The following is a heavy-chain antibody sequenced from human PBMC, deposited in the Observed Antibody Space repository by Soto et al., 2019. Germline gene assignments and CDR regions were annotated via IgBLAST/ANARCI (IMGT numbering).Heavy chain of an antibody. Sequence: QVQLQESGPGLVKPSETLSLTCTVSGGSISSYYWSWIRQPPGKGLEWIGYIYYSGSTNYNPSRKSRVTISVDTSKNQFSLKLSSVTAADTAVYYCAREGSGYGDLGYFDYWGQGTLVTVSS. CDR3: AREGSGYGDLGYFDY. J-gene: IGHJ4*02. CDR1: GGSISSYY. CDR2: IYYSGST. V-gene: IGHV4-59*01. D-gene: IGHD4-17*01.